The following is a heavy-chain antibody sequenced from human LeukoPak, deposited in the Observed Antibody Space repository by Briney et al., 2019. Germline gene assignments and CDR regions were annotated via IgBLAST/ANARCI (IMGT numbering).Heavy chain of an antibody. CDR2: ISGSGGST. Sequence: PGGSLRLSCAASGFIFNSYAMSWVRQAPGKGLEGVSGISGSGGSTDYADSVKGRFTISRDNSKNTLYLRMDSLRAEDTAIYYCAKSLPLAGRRPFFFDYWGQGTLVTVSS. CDR1: GFIFNSYA. D-gene: IGHD6-19*01. CDR3: AKSLPLAGRRPFFFDY. J-gene: IGHJ4*02. V-gene: IGHV3-23*01.